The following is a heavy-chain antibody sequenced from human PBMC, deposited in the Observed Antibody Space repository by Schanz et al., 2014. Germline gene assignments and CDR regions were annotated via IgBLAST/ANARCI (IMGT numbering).Heavy chain of an antibody. CDR3: AKDYSGSYYAY. D-gene: IGHD1-26*01. CDR1: GFTVNTNY. J-gene: IGHJ4*02. V-gene: IGHV3-21*02. CDR2: ISSSSSYI. Sequence: EVQLVESGGGLIQPGGSLRLSCAVSGFTVNTNYMSWVRQAPGKGLQWVSSISSSSSYIYYADSVKGRFTISRDNAKNSLYLQMNSLRAEDTAVYYCAKDYSGSYYAYWGQGTLVTVSS.